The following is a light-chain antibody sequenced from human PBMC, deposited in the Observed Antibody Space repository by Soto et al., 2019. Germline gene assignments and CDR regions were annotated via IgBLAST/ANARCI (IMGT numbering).Light chain of an antibody. CDR2: EVS. J-gene: IGLJ3*02. Sequence: QSALTQPPSASGSPGQSVTISCTGTSSDVGGYNYVSWYQQHPGKAPKLMIYEVSKRPSGVPDRFSGSKSGNTASLTVSGLPAEDEAYYCCRSYAGSTLWVFGGGTKLTVL. CDR1: SSDVGGYNY. CDR3: RSYAGSTLWV. V-gene: IGLV2-8*01.